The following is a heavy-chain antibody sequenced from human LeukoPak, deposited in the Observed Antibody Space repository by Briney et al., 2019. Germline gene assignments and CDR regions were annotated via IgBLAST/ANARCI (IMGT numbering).Heavy chain of an antibody. V-gene: IGHV1-69*06. CDR1: GYTFTSYA. CDR2: IIPMFGTT. J-gene: IGHJ6*03. D-gene: IGHD6-6*01. Sequence: ASVKVSCKSSGYTFTSYAMNWVRQAPGQGLEWMGGIIPMFGTTNYAQKFQGRVTITADKSTSTAYMELSSLRSEDTAVYYCARGADWQLLEYYYYYMDVWGKGTTVTVSS. CDR3: ARGADWQLLEYYYYYMDV.